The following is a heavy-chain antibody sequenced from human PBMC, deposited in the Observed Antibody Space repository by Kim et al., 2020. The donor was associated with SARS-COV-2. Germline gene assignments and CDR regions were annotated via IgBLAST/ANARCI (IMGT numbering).Heavy chain of an antibody. J-gene: IGHJ4*03. CDR1: GGSFSGYY. CDR2: INHSGST. V-gene: IGHV4-34*01. D-gene: IGHD2-15*01. CDR3: ARGFLGYCSGGSCYVDY. Sequence: SETLSLTCAVYGGSFSGYYWSWIRQPPGKGLEWIGEINHSGSTNYNPSLKSRVTISVDTSKNQFSLKLSSVTAADTAVYYCARGFLGYCSGGSCYVDYWG.